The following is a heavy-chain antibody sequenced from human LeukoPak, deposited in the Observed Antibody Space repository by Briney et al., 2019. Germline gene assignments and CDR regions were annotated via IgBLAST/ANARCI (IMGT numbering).Heavy chain of an antibody. Sequence: GASVKVSCKASGYTFTIYGISWVRQAPGQGLEWMGWINPYNGNTNYAQNLQGRVTMTTDTSTSTAYMELRSLRSDDTAVYYCARGYYGSGSYLRREFDYWGQGTLVTVSS. CDR3: ARGYYGSGSYLRREFDY. J-gene: IGHJ4*02. CDR1: GYTFTIYG. V-gene: IGHV1-18*01. CDR2: INPYNGNT. D-gene: IGHD3-10*01.